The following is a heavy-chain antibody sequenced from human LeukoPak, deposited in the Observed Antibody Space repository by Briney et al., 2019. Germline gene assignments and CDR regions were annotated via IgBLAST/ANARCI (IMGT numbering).Heavy chain of an antibody. CDR2: IRSGASTI. V-gene: IGHV3-11*01. J-gene: IGHJ4*02. Sequence: PGGSLRLSCAASGFTFSDYYKSLLRQPPGNGLEGIAYIRSGASTIYYADSVKGRFTNSRDDAKNSLFLQMNSLRAEVTAIYYFATINFRPYWGQGTLVTVSS. D-gene: IGHD1-1*01. CDR3: ATINFRPY. CDR1: GFTFSDYY.